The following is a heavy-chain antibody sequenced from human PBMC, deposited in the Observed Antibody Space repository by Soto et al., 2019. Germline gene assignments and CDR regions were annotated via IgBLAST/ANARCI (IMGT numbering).Heavy chain of an antibody. V-gene: IGHV5-51*01. J-gene: IGHJ4*01. CDR2: IYPVDYDT. CDR3: ASLPDDCSNTSCYHSLDY. Sequence: KTTGESLKISCKGSGYSFTSYWIGWVRQMPGKGLEWMGIIYPVDYDTKYSPTFPSQVTISADNTISTAYLQWSSLKASDTAMYYCASLPDDCSNTSCYHSLDYWGKRTLVTVSS. CDR1: GYSFTSYW. D-gene: IGHD2-2*01.